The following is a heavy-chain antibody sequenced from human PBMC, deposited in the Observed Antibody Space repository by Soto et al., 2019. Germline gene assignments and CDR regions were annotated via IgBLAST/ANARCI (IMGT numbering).Heavy chain of an antibody. D-gene: IGHD4-4*01. V-gene: IGHV4-59*12. J-gene: IGHJ3*02. CDR3: ARDGYSRYAFDI. Sequence: SETLSLTCTVSGGSLTSYYWAWIRQPPGKGLELFGYIYYSWSTSYNLSINIRVTLSLDASNNQFSLKLSFVTAADTAVYYCARDGYSRYAFDIWGQGTMVTVSS. CDR2: IYYSWST. CDR1: GGSLTSYY.